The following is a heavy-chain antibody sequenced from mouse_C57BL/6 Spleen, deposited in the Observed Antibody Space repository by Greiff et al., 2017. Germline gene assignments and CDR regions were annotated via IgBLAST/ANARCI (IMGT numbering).Heavy chain of an antibody. CDR1: GYTFTSYW. CDR3: AHYGKGAMDY. D-gene: IGHD2-1*01. CDR2: IDPSDSYT. Sequence: QVQLQQSGAELVRPGTSVKLSCKASGYTFTSYWMHWVKQRPGQGLEWIGVIDPSDSYTNYNQKFKGKATLTVDTSSSTAYMQLSSLTSEDSAVYYCAHYGKGAMDYWGEGTSGTVSS. J-gene: IGHJ4*01. V-gene: IGHV1-59*01.